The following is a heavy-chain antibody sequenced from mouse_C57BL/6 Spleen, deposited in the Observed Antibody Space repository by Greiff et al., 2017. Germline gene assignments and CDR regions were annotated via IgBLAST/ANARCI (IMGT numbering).Heavy chain of an antibody. CDR1: GFTFSNYW. CDR2: IRLKSDNYAT. CDR3: TLDSSGLWFAY. J-gene: IGHJ3*01. V-gene: IGHV6-3*01. D-gene: IGHD3-2*02. Sequence: EVKVEESGGGLVQPGGSMKLSCVASGFTFSNYWMNWVRQSPEKGLEWVAQIRLKSDNYATHYAASVKGRFTISRDDSKSSVYLQMNNLRAEDTGIYYCTLDSSGLWFAYWGQGTLVTVSA.